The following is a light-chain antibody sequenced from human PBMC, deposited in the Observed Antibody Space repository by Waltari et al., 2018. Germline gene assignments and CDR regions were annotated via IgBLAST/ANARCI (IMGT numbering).Light chain of an antibody. Sequence: QSVLTQSPSASGTPGQSVAISCSGGTTNIGNNYVYWYQQLPGTAPKLLIYRDSQRPSGVPDRFSASKSGTSASLAISGLRSEDEADYYCVTWDDSLGGYYVFGTGTKVTVL. J-gene: IGLJ1*01. CDR1: TTNIGNNY. CDR2: RDS. V-gene: IGLV1-47*01. CDR3: VTWDDSLGGYYV.